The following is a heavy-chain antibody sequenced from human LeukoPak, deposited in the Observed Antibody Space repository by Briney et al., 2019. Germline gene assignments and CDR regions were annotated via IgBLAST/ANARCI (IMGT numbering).Heavy chain of an antibody. CDR2: IYYSGST. J-gene: IGHJ4*02. CDR1: GGSISSGGYY. V-gene: IGHV4-31*03. D-gene: IGHD4-23*01. Sequence: SQTLSLTCTVSGGSISSGGYYWSWIRQHPGKGLECIGYIYYSGSTYYNPSLKSRVTISVDTSKSQFSLKLSSVTAADTAVYYCARVDYGGNSDYFDYWGQGTLVTVSS. CDR3: ARVDYGGNSDYFDY.